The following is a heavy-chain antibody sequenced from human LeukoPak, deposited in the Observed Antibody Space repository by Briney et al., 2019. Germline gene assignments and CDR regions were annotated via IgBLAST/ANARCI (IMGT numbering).Heavy chain of an antibody. CDR1: GGSISSGSYY. J-gene: IGHJ4*02. CDR3: ARGYSYGLEAYFDY. Sequence: SQTLSLTCTVSGGSISSGSYYWSWIRQPAGKGLEWIGRIYTSGSTNYNPSLKSRVTISVDTSKNQFSLELSSVTAADTAVYYCARGYSYGLEAYFDYWGQGTLVTVSS. CDR2: IYTSGST. V-gene: IGHV4-61*02. D-gene: IGHD5-18*01.